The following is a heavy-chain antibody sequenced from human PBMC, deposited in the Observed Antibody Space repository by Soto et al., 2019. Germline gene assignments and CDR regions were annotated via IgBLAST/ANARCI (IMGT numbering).Heavy chain of an antibody. J-gene: IGHJ6*02. CDR3: ARDRLDYYYYYGMDV. CDR2: IYYSGST. Sequence: QVQLQESGPGLVKPSQTLSLTCTVSGGSISSGGYYWSWIRQHPGKGLEWIGYIYYSGSTHYNPSLKSRVTISVDTSKNQFSLKLSSVTAADTAVYYCARDRLDYYYYYGMDVWGQGTTVTVSS. V-gene: IGHV4-31*03. D-gene: IGHD4-17*01. CDR1: GGSISSGGYY.